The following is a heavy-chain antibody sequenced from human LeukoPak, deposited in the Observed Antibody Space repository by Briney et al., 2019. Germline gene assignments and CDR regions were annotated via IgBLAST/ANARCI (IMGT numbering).Heavy chain of an antibody. Sequence: SQTLSLTCAISWDSFSSNSATWTWVRQSPSRGLEWLGRTYYRSKWYNEYAVSVKSRIAINPDASKNQFSLQLNSLTPEDTAVDCCWGGAPVTTSVFDEWGQGTLVTVSS. CDR3: WGGAPVTTSVFDE. CDR1: WDSFSSNSAT. CDR2: TYYRSKWYN. J-gene: IGHJ4*02. D-gene: IGHD4-17*01. V-gene: IGHV6-1*01.